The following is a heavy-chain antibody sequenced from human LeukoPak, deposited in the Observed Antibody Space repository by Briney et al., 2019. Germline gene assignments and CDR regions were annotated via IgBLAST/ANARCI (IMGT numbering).Heavy chain of an antibody. CDR3: AQDRRIRIVGADGFDY. CDR2: IYSGGST. Sequence: GGSLRLSCAAPGFTLSSNYMSWVRQAPGKGLEWGSHIYSGGSTYYADSVKGRVTISRDNSKKTPYLQMKSMRSEDTTVYYFAQDRRIRIVGADGFDYWGQGTLVTVSS. D-gene: IGHD1-26*01. CDR1: GFTLSSNY. J-gene: IGHJ4*02. V-gene: IGHV3-53*01.